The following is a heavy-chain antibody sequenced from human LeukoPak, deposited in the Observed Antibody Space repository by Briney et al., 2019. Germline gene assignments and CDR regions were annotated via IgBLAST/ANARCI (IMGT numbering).Heavy chain of an antibody. CDR2: VDPEDGET. V-gene: IGHV1-24*01. CDR1: GHTSTIYY. Sequence: ASVKVSCKASGHTSTIYYMHWVRQAPGQGLEWMGGVDPEDGETIYAQKFQGRVTMTEDTSAETAYMELSSLRSEETAVYYCATVNPPSPLRYFDWLRPRDYYYYYGMDVWGQGTTVTVSS. CDR3: ATVNPPSPLRYFDWLRPRDYYYYYGMDV. D-gene: IGHD3-9*01. J-gene: IGHJ6*02.